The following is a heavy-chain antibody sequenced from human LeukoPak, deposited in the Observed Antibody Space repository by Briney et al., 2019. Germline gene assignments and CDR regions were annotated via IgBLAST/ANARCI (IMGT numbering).Heavy chain of an antibody. D-gene: IGHD1-26*01. CDR1: GYIFTTNW. V-gene: IGHV5-51*01. Sequence: GESLKISCRGSGYIFTTNWIGWVRQMPGKGLEWMGFIYPGDSDTRYSPSFQGQVTISADKSITTAYLQWSSLKASDTAMYYCARHSPGGRYPWFFDYWAREPWSPSPQ. CDR2: IYPGDSDT. CDR3: ARHSPGGRYPWFFDY. J-gene: IGHJ4*02.